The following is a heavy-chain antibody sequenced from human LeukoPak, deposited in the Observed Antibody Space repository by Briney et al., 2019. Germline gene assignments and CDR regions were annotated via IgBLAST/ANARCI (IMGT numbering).Heavy chain of an antibody. V-gene: IGHV1-69*04. Sequence: SVKVSCKASGGAFSSYAISWVRQAPGQGLEWMGRIIPIFVIANYAQKFQGRVTITADKSTSTAYMELSSMRSEDTAVYYCARVQVEGGYQRSIAAAGEGWFDPWGQGTLVTVSS. CDR2: IIPIFVIA. CDR1: GGAFSSYA. J-gene: IGHJ5*02. CDR3: ARVQVEGGYQRSIAAAGEGWFDP. D-gene: IGHD6-13*01.